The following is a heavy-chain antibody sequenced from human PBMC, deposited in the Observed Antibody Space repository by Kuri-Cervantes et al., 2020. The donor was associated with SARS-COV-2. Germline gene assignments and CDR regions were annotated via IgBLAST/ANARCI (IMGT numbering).Heavy chain of an antibody. V-gene: IGHV1-69*06. Sequence: AVTVSCKACGGTFSSYAISWVRQAPGQGLEWMGGIIPIFGTANYAQKFQGRVTITADKSTSTAYMELSSLRSEDTAVYYCATSPSAIVPAAMYFYYGMEVWGQGTTVTVSS. D-gene: IGHD2-2*01. CDR1: GGTFSSYA. J-gene: IGHJ6*02. CDR2: IIPIFGTA. CDR3: ATSPSAIVPAAMYFYYGMEV.